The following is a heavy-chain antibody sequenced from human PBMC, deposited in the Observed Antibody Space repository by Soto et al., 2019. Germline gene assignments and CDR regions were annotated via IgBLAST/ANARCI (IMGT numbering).Heavy chain of an antibody. D-gene: IGHD3-3*01. J-gene: IGHJ5*02. Sequence: PGGSMRLSCAASGFTFSSYAMSWVRQAPGKGLEWVSAISGSGGSTYYADSVKGRFTISRDNSKNTLYLQMNSLRAEDTAVYYCAKAPPFWSGYYTGWFDPWGQGTLVTVSS. CDR2: ISGSGGST. CDR1: GFTFSSYA. V-gene: IGHV3-23*01. CDR3: AKAPPFWSGYYTGWFDP.